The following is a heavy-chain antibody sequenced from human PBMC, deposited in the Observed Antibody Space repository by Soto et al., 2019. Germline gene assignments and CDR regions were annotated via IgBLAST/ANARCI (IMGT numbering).Heavy chain of an antibody. Sequence: SDTLSLTCTVSGGSISSGGYYWSWIRQHPGKGLEWIGYIYYSGSTYYNPSLKSRVTISVDTSKNQFSLKLSSVTAADTAVYYCARDGIAVAGYYYYGMDVWGQGTTVTVSS. J-gene: IGHJ6*02. V-gene: IGHV4-31*03. CDR2: IYYSGST. CDR3: ARDGIAVAGYYYYGMDV. D-gene: IGHD6-19*01. CDR1: GGSISSGGYY.